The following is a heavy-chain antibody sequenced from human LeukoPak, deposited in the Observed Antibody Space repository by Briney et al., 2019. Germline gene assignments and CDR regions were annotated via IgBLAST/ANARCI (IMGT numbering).Heavy chain of an antibody. J-gene: IGHJ3*02. CDR1: GFTFRSHD. D-gene: IGHD2-8*01. CDR3: AKSLYPDAFDI. Sequence: GGSLRLSCAASGFTFRSHDMHCVRQAPGKGLEWVTFVRFDGSDKKYADSVKGRFTISRDNSKNTLSLQMISLRAEDTAVYYCAKSLYPDAFDIWGPGTLVTVS. V-gene: IGHV3-30*02. CDR2: VRFDGSDK.